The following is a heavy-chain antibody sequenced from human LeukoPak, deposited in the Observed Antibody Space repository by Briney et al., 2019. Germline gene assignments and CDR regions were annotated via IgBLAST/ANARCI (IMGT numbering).Heavy chain of an antibody. D-gene: IGHD6-19*01. J-gene: IGHJ4*02. CDR2: IRYDGSNK. CDR3: ARDTVAPFDY. V-gene: IGHV3-30*02. CDR1: GFTFSSYG. Sequence: GGSLRLSCAASGFTFSSYGMYWVRQAPGKGLEWVAFIRYDGSNKYYADSVKGRFTISRDNSKNTLYLQMNSLRAEDTAVYYCARDTVAPFDYWGQGTLVTVFS.